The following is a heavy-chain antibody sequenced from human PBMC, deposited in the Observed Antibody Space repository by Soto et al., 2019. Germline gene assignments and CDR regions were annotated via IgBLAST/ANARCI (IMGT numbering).Heavy chain of an antibody. Sequence: ASVKVSCKASGYTFTTHAIHWVRQAPGQRLEWMGWINAGNGNTKYSQKFQGRVTISRDTSATTAYMELSSLRSEDTAVYYCARGGELLYFDFWGQGALVTVSS. CDR3: ARGGELLYFDF. CDR2: INAGNGNT. J-gene: IGHJ4*02. V-gene: IGHV1-3*01. D-gene: IGHD3-16*01. CDR1: GYTFTTHA.